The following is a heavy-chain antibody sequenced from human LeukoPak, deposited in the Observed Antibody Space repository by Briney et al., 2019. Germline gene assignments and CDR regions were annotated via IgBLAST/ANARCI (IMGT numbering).Heavy chain of an antibody. CDR1: GFSFSTYG. J-gene: IGHJ5*02. D-gene: IGHD4-17*01. Sequence: GRSLRLSCAAAGFSFSTYGMHWVRQAPGKGLEWVALIWSDGSNTYYADSVKGRFSISRDNSKNTLNLQMSSLRAEDTAVYYCAKDSDYGNWFDPWGQGTLVTVSS. V-gene: IGHV3-33*06. CDR2: IWSDGSNT. CDR3: AKDSDYGNWFDP.